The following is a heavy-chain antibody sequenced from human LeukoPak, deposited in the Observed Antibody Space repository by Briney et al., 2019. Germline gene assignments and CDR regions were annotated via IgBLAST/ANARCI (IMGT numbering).Heavy chain of an antibody. CDR1: GFTFRSYE. CDR2: ISSSGSTI. V-gene: IGHV3-48*03. J-gene: IGHJ6*04. Sequence: GSLRLSCAASGFTFRSYEINWVRQASGEGLEWVSYISSSGSTIYYADSVKGRFTISRDNAKNSLYLQMNSLRAEDTAVYYCARDPQGMDVWGKGTTVTVSS. CDR3: ARDPQGMDV.